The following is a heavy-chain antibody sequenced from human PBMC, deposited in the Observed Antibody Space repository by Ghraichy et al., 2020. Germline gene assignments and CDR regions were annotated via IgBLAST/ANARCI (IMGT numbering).Heavy chain of an antibody. V-gene: IGHV3-7*01. CDR3: ATFSSGW. Sequence: GALRLSCVASAFTFSSHWMHWVRQPPGKGLEWVANIRQDGSEKYYVDSVKGRFTISRDNAKNSLFLQMNSLRAEDTAVYYCATFSSGWWGQGTLVTVSS. D-gene: IGHD6-19*01. J-gene: IGHJ4*02. CDR2: IRQDGSEK. CDR1: AFTFSSHW.